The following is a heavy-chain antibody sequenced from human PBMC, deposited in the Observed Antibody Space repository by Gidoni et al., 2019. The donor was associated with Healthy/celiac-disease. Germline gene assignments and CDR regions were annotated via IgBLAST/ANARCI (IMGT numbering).Heavy chain of an antibody. CDR2: INPSGGST. D-gene: IGHD2-15*01. J-gene: IGHJ6*02. V-gene: IGHV1-46*01. CDR3: ARDLYCSGGSCYARETYYYYGMDV. CDR1: GYTFTSYY. Sequence: QVQLVQSGAEVKKPGASVTVSCKASGYTFTSYYIHWVRQAPGQGLEWMGIINPSGGSTSYAQKFQGRVTMTRDTSTSTVYMELSSLRSEDTAVYYCARDLYCSGGSCYARETYYYYGMDVWGQGTTVTVSS.